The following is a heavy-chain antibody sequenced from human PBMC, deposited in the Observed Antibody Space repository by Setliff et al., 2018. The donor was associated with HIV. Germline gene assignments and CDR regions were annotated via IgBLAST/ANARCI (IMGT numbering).Heavy chain of an antibody. D-gene: IGHD3-10*01. V-gene: IGHV3-11*01. Sequence: PGGSLRLSCATSGFTFNYAWMGWVRQAPGKGLEWISYISTSGSTIYYADSVKGQVTISADTSLKTAHLQWSSLKASDTATYFCVRLNRGSTWSIASDRGFFDPWGQGTLVTVSS. CDR3: VRLNRGSTWSIASDRGFFDP. CDR2: ISTSGSTI. CDR1: GFTFNYAW. J-gene: IGHJ5*02.